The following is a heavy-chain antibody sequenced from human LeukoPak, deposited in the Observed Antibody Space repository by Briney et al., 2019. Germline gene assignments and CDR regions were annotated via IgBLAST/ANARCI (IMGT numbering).Heavy chain of an antibody. CDR2: VYMNGHS. CDR1: GGSITSGSYY. V-gene: IGHV4-61*02. Sequence: SQTLSLTCTVSGGSITSGSYYWTWIRQSAGGGLEWIGRVYMNGHSNSNPSLESRVTISVDTSNNQFSLNLASVTAAHTARYFCARGSCGVNCPKFNWLDTWGQGILVTVSS. D-gene: IGHD2-21*01. CDR3: ARGSCGVNCPKFNWLDT. J-gene: IGHJ5*02.